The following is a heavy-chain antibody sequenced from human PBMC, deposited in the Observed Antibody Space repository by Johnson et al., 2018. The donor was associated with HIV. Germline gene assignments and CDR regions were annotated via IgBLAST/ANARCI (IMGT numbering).Heavy chain of an antibody. CDR1: GFTVSSNY. D-gene: IGHD3-10*01. J-gene: IGHJ3*02. V-gene: IGHV3-66*02. CDR2: IYSGGST. Sequence: VQLVESGGGLVQPGGSLRLSCAASGFTVSSNYMSWVRQAPGKGLEWVSVIYSGGSTYYADSVKGRFTISRDNSKNTLYLQMNSLRAEDTAVYYCARDLSGGSTVRSDAFDIWGQGTMVTVSS. CDR3: ARDLSGGSTVRSDAFDI.